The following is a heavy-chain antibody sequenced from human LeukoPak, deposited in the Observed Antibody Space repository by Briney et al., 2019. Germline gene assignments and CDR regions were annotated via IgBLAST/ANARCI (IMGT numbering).Heavy chain of an antibody. Sequence: ASVKVSCKASGGTFSSYAISWVRQAPGQGLEWMGGIIPIFGTANYAQKFQGRVTITTDESTSTAYMELSSLRSEDTAVYYCARNLISSGWYGGDFDYWGQGTLVTVSS. CDR3: ARNLISSGWYGGDFDY. V-gene: IGHV1-69*05. J-gene: IGHJ4*02. CDR2: IIPIFGTA. D-gene: IGHD6-19*01. CDR1: GGTFSSYA.